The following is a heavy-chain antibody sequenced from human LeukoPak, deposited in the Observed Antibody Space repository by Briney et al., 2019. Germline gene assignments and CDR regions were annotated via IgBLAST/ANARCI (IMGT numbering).Heavy chain of an antibody. CDR2: IYPGDSDT. V-gene: IGHV5-51*01. CDR3: ARRDDGGVFDY. J-gene: IGHJ4*02. Sequence: GESLKISCKGSGYRFSNFWIAWVRQMPGKGLEWMAMIYPGDSDTRYSPSFQGQVTISADKSISTVYLQWSSLKASDTAMYYCARRDDGGVFDYWGQGNLVTVSS. CDR1: GYRFSNFW. D-gene: IGHD4-23*01.